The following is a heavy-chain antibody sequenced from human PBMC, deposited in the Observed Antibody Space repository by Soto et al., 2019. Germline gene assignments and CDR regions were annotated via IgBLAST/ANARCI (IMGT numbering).Heavy chain of an antibody. CDR1: GGSISNYY. CDR2: IYSTGST. D-gene: IGHD3-22*01. CDR3: ARASYDTLGYTIDY. J-gene: IGHJ4*02. V-gene: IGHV4-4*07. Sequence: SETPSLTCNVSGGSISNYYWNWIRQPAGKGLEWIGRIYSTGSTNYNPSLKSRVTMSVDTSKNQFSLKLSSVTAADTAVYYCARASYDTLGYTIDYWGQGTLVTVSS.